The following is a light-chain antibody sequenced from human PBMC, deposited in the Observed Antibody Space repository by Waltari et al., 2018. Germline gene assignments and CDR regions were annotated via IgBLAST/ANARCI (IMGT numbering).Light chain of an antibody. CDR3: QQYFHLST. V-gene: IGKV1-5*03. CDR1: QSISSS. Sequence: DIQVTQSPSTLSASVGARVSITCRASQSISSSLAWFQQKPGKGPKPLIYGASTLESWVPSRFSGSGSGTEFTLTISSLQPDDFATYYCQQYFHLSTFGQGTKVEIK. J-gene: IGKJ1*01. CDR2: GAS.